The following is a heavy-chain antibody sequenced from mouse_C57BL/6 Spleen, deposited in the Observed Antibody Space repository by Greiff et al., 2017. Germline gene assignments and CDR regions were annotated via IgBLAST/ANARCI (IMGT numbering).Heavy chain of an antibody. D-gene: IGHD2-1*01. CDR3: AREGNGNYAMDY. J-gene: IGHJ4*01. CDR2: IDPTSGGT. V-gene: IGHV1-72*01. Sequence: QVQLQQPGAELVKPGASVKLSCKASGYTFTSYWMHWVKQRPGRGLAWIGRIDPTSGGTKYNEKFTSKATLTVDKPSSTAYMQLSSLTSEYSAAYCCAREGNGNYAMDYWGQGTSVTVSS. CDR1: GYTFTSYW.